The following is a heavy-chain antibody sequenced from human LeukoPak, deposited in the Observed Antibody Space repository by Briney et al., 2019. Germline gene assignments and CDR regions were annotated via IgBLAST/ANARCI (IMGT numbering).Heavy chain of an antibody. D-gene: IGHD3-3*01. CDR3: ARQAIFGVVIDWFDP. CDR1: GGSISSSSYY. Sequence: SETLSLTCTVSGGSISSSSYYWGWIRQPPGKGLEWIGSIYYSGSTYYNPSLKSRVTISVDTSKNQFSLKPSSVTAADTAVYYCARQAIFGVVIDWFDPWGQGTLVTVSS. CDR2: IYYSGST. J-gene: IGHJ5*02. V-gene: IGHV4-39*01.